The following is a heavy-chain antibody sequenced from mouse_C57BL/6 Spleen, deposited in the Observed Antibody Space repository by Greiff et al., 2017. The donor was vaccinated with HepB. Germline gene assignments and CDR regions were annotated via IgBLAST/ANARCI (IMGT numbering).Heavy chain of an antibody. D-gene: IGHD1-1*01. CDR2: IDPSDSET. CDR1: GYTFTSYW. CDR3: ARGGITTGYYAMDY. J-gene: IGHJ4*01. Sequence: VQLQQPGAELVRPGSSVKLSCKASGYTFTSYWMHWVKQRPIQGLEWIGNIDPSDSETHYNQKFKDKATLTVDKSSSTAYMQLSSLTSEDSAVYYCARGGITTGYYAMDYWGQGTSVTVSS. V-gene: IGHV1-52*01.